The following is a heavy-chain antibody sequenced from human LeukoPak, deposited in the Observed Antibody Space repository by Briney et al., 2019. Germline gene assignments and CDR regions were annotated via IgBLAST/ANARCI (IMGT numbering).Heavy chain of an antibody. V-gene: IGHV3-30*18. Sequence: GGSLRLSCAASGFTFSSYGMHWVRQAPGKGLEWVAVISYDGSNKYYADSVKGRFTISRDNSKNTLYLQMNSLRAEDTAVYYCAKSEGYCSGGSCYDYYMDVWGKGTTVTVSS. D-gene: IGHD2-15*01. CDR3: AKSEGYCSGGSCYDYYMDV. CDR2: ISYDGSNK. J-gene: IGHJ6*03. CDR1: GFTFSSYG.